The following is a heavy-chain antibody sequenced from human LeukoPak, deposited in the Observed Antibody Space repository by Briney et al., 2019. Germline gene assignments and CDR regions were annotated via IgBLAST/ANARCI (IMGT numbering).Heavy chain of an antibody. J-gene: IGHJ4*02. Sequence: RGSLRLSCAASGFSFSDHHMSWVRQVPGKGLEWLAYVSRDGNVLVYADSVKGRFPISRDHAKQSVYLEMKSLRPENTAVYYCARYARLMDFWGQGSVDSLSS. CDR3: ARYARLMDF. CDR2: VSRDGNVL. V-gene: IGHV3-11*01. CDR1: GFSFSDHH.